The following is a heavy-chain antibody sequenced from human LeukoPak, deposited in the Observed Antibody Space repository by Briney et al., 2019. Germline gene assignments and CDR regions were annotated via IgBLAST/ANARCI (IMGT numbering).Heavy chain of an antibody. CDR2: VSSSGRTI. D-gene: IGHD2-15*01. J-gene: IGHJ4*02. Sequence: GGSLRLSCVGSGFTFSSYEMNWVRQAPGKGLEWVSYVSSSGRTIYYADSVKGRFTISRDNAQNSLYLQMNSLTAEDTAVYYCARATRGVASDFDYWGQGTLVTVSS. CDR3: ARATRGVASDFDY. CDR1: GFTFSSYE. V-gene: IGHV3-48*03.